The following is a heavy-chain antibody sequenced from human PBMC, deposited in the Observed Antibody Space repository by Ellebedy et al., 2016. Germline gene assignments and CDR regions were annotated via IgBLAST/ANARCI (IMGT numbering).Heavy chain of an antibody. CDR3: ARGDGSILTGYYR. CDR1: GGSISSYY. CDR2: IYYSGST. J-gene: IGHJ4*02. D-gene: IGHD3-9*01. V-gene: IGHV4-59*12. Sequence: SETLSLXCTVSGGSISSYYWSWIRQPPGKGLEWIGYIYYSGSTNYNPSLKSRVTISVDTSKNQFSLKLSSVTAADTAVYYCARGDGSILTGYYRWGQGTLVTVSS.